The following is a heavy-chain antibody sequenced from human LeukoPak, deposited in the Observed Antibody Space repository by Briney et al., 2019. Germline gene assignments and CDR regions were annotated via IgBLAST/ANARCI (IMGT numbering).Heavy chain of an antibody. V-gene: IGHV3-33*01. D-gene: IGHD1-7*01. J-gene: IGHJ4*02. Sequence: GGSLRLSCAASGFTLSSYGMHWVRQAPGKGLEWVAVIWYDGSNKYYADSVKGRFTISRDNSKNTLYLQMNSLRAEDTAVYYCATSTGTKWGQGTLVTVSS. CDR3: ATSTGTK. CDR2: IWYDGSNK. CDR1: GFTLSSYG.